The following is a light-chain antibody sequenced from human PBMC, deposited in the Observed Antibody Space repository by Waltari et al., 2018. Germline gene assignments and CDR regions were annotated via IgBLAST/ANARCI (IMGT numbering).Light chain of an antibody. CDR2: SNN. CDR3: AAWDASLNGPV. Sequence: QSVLTQPPSASGTPGQRVTLSCSGSSSNIGSNTVNWYQQLPGTAPKLLIYSNNQRPSGVPDRCSGSKSGTSASRAISGLQSEDEADYYCAAWDASLNGPVFAGGTKLTVL. CDR1: SSNIGSNT. J-gene: IGLJ2*01. V-gene: IGLV1-44*01.